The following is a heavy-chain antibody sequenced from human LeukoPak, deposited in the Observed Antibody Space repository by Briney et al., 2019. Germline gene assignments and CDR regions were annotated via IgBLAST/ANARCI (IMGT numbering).Heavy chain of an antibody. V-gene: IGHV4-59*08. CDR1: GGSISSCY. D-gene: IGHD3-16*01. J-gene: IGHJ4*02. CDR3: ARHVGEAYFDF. Sequence: SETLSRTCTVSGGSISSCYWSWIRQPPGKGQEWIGYIYHSGSTNYNPSLKSRVTISADTSKNQFSLNLSSVTAADTAVYYCARHVGEAYFDFWGQGTLVTVSS. CDR2: IYHSGST.